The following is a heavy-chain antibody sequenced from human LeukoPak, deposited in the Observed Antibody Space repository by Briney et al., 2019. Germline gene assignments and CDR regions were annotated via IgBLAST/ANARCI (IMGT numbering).Heavy chain of an antibody. D-gene: IGHD1-26*01. J-gene: IGHJ6*02. CDR1: GASIRSYY. CDR2: IRFGGAT. CDR3: ARLNAQWEPIRRYYGMDV. V-gene: IGHV4-59*08. Sequence: SETLSLTCTVSGASIRSYYWSWFRQPPGKRLEWIAYIRFGGATNYNPSLKSRVTISVDTSKNQFSLKLSSVTAADTAVYYCARLNAQWEPIRRYYGMDVWGQGTTVTVSS.